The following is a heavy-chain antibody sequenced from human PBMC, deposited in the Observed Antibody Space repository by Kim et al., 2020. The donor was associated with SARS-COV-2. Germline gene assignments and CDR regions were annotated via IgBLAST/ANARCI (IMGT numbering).Heavy chain of an antibody. CDR1: GFTFSSYG. CDR3: ARDHEDMIVVVIIPFYYYGMDV. V-gene: IGHV3-33*05. D-gene: IGHD3-22*01. Sequence: GGSLRLSCAASGFTFSSYGMHWVRQAPGKGLEWVAVISYDGSNKYYADSVKGRFTISRDNSKNTLYLQMNSLRAEDTAVYYCARDHEDMIVVVIIPFYYYGMDVWGQGTTVTVSS. CDR2: ISYDGSNK. J-gene: IGHJ6*02.